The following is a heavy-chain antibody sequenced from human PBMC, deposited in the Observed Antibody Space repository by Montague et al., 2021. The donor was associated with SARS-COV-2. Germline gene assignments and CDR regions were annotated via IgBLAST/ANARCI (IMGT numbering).Heavy chain of an antibody. J-gene: IGHJ6*03. CDR1: GGSISSSSYY. CDR2: IYYSGST. CDR3: ARALVPEEWLFGGDYYYYMDV. Sequence: SETLSLTCTVSGGSISSSSYYWSWIRQPPGKGLEWIGYIYYSGSTXYNPSLKSRVTISVDTSKNQFSLKLSSVTAADTAVYYCARALVPEEWLFGGDYYYYMDVWGKGTTVTVSS. D-gene: IGHD3-3*01. V-gene: IGHV4-61*01.